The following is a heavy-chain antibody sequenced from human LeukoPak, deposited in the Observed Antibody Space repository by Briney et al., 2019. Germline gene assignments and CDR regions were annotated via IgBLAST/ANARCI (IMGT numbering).Heavy chain of an antibody. Sequence: GGSLRLSCAASGFTVITNDMTWVRQAPGKGLEWVSVLYSDGNTKYADSVQGRFTISRDNSKNTLYLEMNSLSPDDTAVYYCVRGVEPLAANTLAYWGQGTLVTVSS. V-gene: IGHV3-53*01. CDR3: VRGVEPLAANTLAY. J-gene: IGHJ4*02. D-gene: IGHD1-14*01. CDR1: GFTVITND. CDR2: LYSDGNT.